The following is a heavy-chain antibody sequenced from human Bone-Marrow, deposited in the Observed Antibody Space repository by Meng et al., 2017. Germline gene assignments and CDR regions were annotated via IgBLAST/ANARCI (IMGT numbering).Heavy chain of an antibody. J-gene: IGHJ6*02. CDR3: ARGGYSYGYDYYYYGMDV. CDR1: GGTFSSYA. V-gene: IGHV7-4-1*02. D-gene: IGHD5-18*01. Sequence: ASVKVSCKASGGTFSSYAISWVRQAPGQGLEWMGGINTNTGNPTYAQGFTGRFVFSLDTSVSTAYLQISSLKAEDTAVYYCARGGYSYGYDYYYYGMDVWGQGTTVTVSS. CDR2: INTNTGNP.